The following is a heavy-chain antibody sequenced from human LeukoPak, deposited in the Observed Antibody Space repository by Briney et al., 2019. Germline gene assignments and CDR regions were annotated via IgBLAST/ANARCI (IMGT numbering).Heavy chain of an antibody. V-gene: IGHV4-34*01. J-gene: IGHJ6*02. CDR3: ARGHVGSYAYYYYGMDV. Sequence: SETLSLTCAVYGGSFSGYYWRWIRQPPKKGLEWIGEINHSGSTNYNPSLKSRVTISVDTSKNQFSLKVRSVTAADTAVYYCARGHVGSYAYYYYGMDVWGQGTTVTVSS. CDR1: GGSFSGYY. D-gene: IGHD2-8*01. CDR2: INHSGST.